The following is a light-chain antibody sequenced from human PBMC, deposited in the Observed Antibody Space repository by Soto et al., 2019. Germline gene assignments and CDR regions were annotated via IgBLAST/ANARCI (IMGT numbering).Light chain of an antibody. CDR1: SSNIGAGYD. Sequence: QSALTQPPSLSGAPGQRVTISCTGSSSNIGAGYDVHWYQQFSGTYPKLLIYGNDNRPSGVPDRFSGSKSGTSASLAITGLLAEDEADYYCQSYDSSLSGFWVFGGGTKVTVL. CDR3: QSYDSSLSGFWV. J-gene: IGLJ3*02. V-gene: IGLV1-40*01. CDR2: GND.